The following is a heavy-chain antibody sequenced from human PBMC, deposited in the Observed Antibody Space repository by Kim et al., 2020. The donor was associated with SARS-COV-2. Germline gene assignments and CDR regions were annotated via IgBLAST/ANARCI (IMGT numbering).Heavy chain of an antibody. J-gene: IGHJ4*02. CDR3: ARAPPKYCSGGSCYYFDY. D-gene: IGHD2-15*01. CDR1: GGTFSSYA. V-gene: IGHV1-69*13. Sequence: SVKVSCKASGGTFSSYAISWVRQAPGQGLEWMGGIIPIFGTANYAQKFQGRVTITADESTSTAYMELSSLRSEDTAVYYCARAPPKYCSGGSCYYFDYWGQGTLVTVSS. CDR2: IIPIFGTA.